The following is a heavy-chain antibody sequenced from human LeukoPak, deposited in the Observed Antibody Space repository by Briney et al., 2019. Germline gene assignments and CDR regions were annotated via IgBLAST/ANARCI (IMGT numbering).Heavy chain of an antibody. CDR3: ARATMGNYYYYYYMDV. D-gene: IGHD3-10*01. Sequence: PSETLSLTCTVSGFSISSGSYYWRWIRQPAGKGLEWIVRIYTSGSTNYNPSLKSRVTISVDTSKNQFSLKLSSVTAADTAVYYCARATMGNYYYYYYMDVWGKGTTVTVSS. V-gene: IGHV4-61*02. CDR2: IYTSGST. CDR1: GFSISSGSYY. J-gene: IGHJ6*03.